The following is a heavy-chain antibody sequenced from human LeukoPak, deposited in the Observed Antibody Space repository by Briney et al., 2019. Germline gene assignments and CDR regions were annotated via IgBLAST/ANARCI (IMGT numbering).Heavy chain of an antibody. V-gene: IGHV1-69*01. J-gene: IGHJ5*02. Sequence: ASVKVSCKASGGTFSSHAISWVRQAPGQGLEWMGGIIPIFGTANYAQKFQGRVTITADESTSTAYMELSSLRSEDTAVYYCARVFFVRGPAAMRGWFDPWGQGTLVTVSS. D-gene: IGHD2-2*01. CDR3: ARVFFVRGPAAMRGWFDP. CDR2: IIPIFGTA. CDR1: GGTFSSHA.